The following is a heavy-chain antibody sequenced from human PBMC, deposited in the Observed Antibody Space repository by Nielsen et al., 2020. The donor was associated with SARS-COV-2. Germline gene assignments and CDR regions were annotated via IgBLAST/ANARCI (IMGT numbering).Heavy chain of an antibody. V-gene: IGHV3-20*04. CDR1: GFTFNSVG. Sequence: GESLKISCAASGFTFNSVGMHWVRQAPGKGLEWVSGINWNGGSTGYADSVKGRFTISRDNAKNSMSLQMNSLRVEDTAVYYCARDWSRAFDVWGQGTMVTVSS. CDR3: ARDWSRAFDV. CDR2: INWNGGST. J-gene: IGHJ3*01.